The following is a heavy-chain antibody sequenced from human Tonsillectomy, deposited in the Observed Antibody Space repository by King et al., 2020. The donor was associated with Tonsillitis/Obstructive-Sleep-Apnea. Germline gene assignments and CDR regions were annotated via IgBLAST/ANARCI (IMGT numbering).Heavy chain of an antibody. CDR2: IIPIFGTA. CDR1: VDTFSSYS. J-gene: IGHJ6*03. Sequence: QLVQSGAEVKNPGSSVKVSCKASVDTFSSYSISWVRQAPGQGLEWMGGIIPIFGTANYAQKFQGRVTITAHESTSTAYMELSSLRSEDTAVYYCARQEVLLRSYYYNYMDVWGKGTTVTVSS. V-gene: IGHV1-69*12. CDR3: ARQEVLLRSYYYNYMDV. D-gene: IGHD2/OR15-2a*01.